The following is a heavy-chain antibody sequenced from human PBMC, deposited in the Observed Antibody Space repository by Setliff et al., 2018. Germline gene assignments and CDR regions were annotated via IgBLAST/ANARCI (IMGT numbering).Heavy chain of an antibody. CDR2: IYITGNP. CDR1: GASIRQTSYF. D-gene: IGHD2-21*01. Sequence: SETLSLTCAVSGASIRQTSYFWTWVRQPAGKGLEWIVHIYITGNPNVNPSLKSRVAMSLDNSGNQFSLNLQSVTAADTAVYYCTRLYSTSRALYFDIWGQGHPVTVS. J-gene: IGHJ4*02. V-gene: IGHV4-61*09. CDR3: TRLYSTSRALYFDI.